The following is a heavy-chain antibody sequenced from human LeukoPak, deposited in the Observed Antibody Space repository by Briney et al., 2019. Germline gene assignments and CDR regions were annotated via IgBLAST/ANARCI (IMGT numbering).Heavy chain of an antibody. CDR1: GFTFSSYG. Sequence: PGGSLRLSCAASGFTFSSYGMHWVRQAPGKGLEWVAFIRYDGSNKYYADSVKGRFTISRDNSKNTLYLQMNSLRAEDTAVYYCAKGGLLNYDSLYYFDYWGQGTLVTVSS. CDR3: AKGGLLNYDSLYYFDY. J-gene: IGHJ4*02. V-gene: IGHV3-30*02. D-gene: IGHD3-22*01. CDR2: IRYDGSNK.